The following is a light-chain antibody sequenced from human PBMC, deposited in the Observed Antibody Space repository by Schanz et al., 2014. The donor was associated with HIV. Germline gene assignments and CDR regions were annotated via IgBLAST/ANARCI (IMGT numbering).Light chain of an antibody. J-gene: IGLJ3*02. Sequence: QSALTQPPSVSGAPGQRVTISCTGSSSNIGSVYDAHWHQQLPGTAPKHLIFANSDRPSGVPDRFSGSKSGTSASLAITGLQAEDEAEYCCQSYDSGLSGWVFGGGTKLTVL. CDR3: QSYDSGLSGWV. CDR2: ANS. CDR1: SSNIGSVYD. V-gene: IGLV1-40*01.